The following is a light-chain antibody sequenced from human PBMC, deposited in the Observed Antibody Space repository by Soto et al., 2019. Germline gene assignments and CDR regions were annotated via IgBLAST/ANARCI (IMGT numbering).Light chain of an antibody. CDR3: QQSYSTPLT. Sequence: EIVLTHSPGTLSLSPGERATLSCRASQSVSNNYLAWYQQKPGQAPRLLFYGASTRATGIPARFSGSGSGTDFTLTISSLQPEDFATYYCQQSYSTPLTFGGGTKVDIK. V-gene: IGKV3-20*01. CDR2: GAS. CDR1: QSVSNNY. J-gene: IGKJ4*01.